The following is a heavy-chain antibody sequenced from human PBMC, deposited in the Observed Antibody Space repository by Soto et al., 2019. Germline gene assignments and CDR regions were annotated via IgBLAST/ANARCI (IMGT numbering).Heavy chain of an antibody. V-gene: IGHV3-30-3*01. CDR3: ARPPSSAGLN. CDR1: GFTFSSYA. CDR2: ISYDGSNK. D-gene: IGHD6-19*01. Sequence: QVQLVESGGGVVQPGRSLRLSCAASGFTFSSYAMHWVRQAPGKGLEWVAVISYDGSNKYYADSVKGRFTISRDNSKNTLYLQMNSLRAEDTAVYYCARPPSSAGLNWGQGTLVTVSS. J-gene: IGHJ4*02.